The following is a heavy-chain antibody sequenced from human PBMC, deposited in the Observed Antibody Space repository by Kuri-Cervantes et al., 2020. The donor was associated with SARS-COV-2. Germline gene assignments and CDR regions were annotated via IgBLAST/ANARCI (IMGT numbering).Heavy chain of an antibody. CDR1: GGSISSGNYY. V-gene: IGHV4-39*01. CDR2: IYYSGST. Sequence: SETLSLTCTVAGGSISSGNYYWSWIRQPAGKGLEWIGSIYYSGSTYYNPSLKSRVTISVDSSKNQFSLKLSSVTAADTAVYYCARHGDSGWYNYYYYMDVWGKGTTVTVSS. CDR3: ARHGDSGWYNYYYYMDV. J-gene: IGHJ6*03. D-gene: IGHD6-19*01.